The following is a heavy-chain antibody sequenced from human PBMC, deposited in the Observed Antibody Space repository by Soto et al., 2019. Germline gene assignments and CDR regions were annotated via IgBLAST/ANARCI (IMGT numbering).Heavy chain of an antibody. CDR3: ARDPPYYYYGMDV. Sequence: SETLSLTCTVSGGSISSGDYYWSWIRQPPGKGLEWIGYIYYSGSTYYNPSLKSRVTISVDTSKNQFSLKLSSVTAADTAVYYCARDPPYYYYGMDVWGQGTTVTVSS. CDR2: IYYSGST. CDR1: GGSISSGDYY. J-gene: IGHJ6*02. V-gene: IGHV4-30-4*01.